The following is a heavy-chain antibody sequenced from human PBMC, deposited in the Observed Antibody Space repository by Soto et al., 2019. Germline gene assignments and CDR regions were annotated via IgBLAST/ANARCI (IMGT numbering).Heavy chain of an antibody. CDR2: ISPGDSDT. J-gene: IGHJ4*02. Sequence: GESLKISCKASRYSFTSYWIGWVRQMPGKGLEWMGIISPGDSDTTYSPSFQGQVTISADKSISTAYLQWNSLRASDTAMYYCVRQELGLRYVDSWGQGTLVTVSS. CDR3: VRQELGLRYVDS. CDR1: RYSFTSYW. D-gene: IGHD3-9*01. V-gene: IGHV5-51*01.